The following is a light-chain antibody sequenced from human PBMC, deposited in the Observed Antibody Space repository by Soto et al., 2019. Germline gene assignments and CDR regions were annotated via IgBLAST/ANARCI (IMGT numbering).Light chain of an antibody. J-gene: IGKJ2*01. V-gene: IGKV1-5*01. CDR2: DAS. CDR1: QSISHY. Sequence: DIQMTQSPSSLSASVGDRVTITCRASQSISHYLAWYQHKPGKAPNLLIYDASTLEAGIPSRFSGSGSGTKFTLTISSLQPGDFATYYCHQYNTYPHTFGQGTKLEIK. CDR3: HQYNTYPHT.